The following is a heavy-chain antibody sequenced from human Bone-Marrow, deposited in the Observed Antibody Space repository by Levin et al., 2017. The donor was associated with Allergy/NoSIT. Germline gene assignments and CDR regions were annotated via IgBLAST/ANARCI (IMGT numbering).Heavy chain of an antibody. Sequence: GGSLRLSCAASGFTFGSYTIHWVRQAPGKGLEWVAVMSFDGNSEYYADSVKGRFTISRDNSKNTVYLQMSSLKPEDTAVYYCARDPFYDILGSPYYFDFWGQGTLVTVSS. J-gene: IGHJ4*02. CDR1: GFTFGSYT. D-gene: IGHD3-9*01. V-gene: IGHV3-30-3*01. CDR3: ARDPFYDILGSPYYFDF. CDR2: MSFDGNSE.